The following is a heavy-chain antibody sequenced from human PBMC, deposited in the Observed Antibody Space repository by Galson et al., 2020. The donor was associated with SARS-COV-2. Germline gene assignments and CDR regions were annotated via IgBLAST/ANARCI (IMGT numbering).Heavy chain of an antibody. J-gene: IGHJ6*03. CDR3: ARAGGPPYYYDYRDV. Sequence: LSLTSAASVFTFSDYYMSWIRQAPGKGLEWVSYISSSGSTIYYADSVKGRFTISRDTAKNSLYLQMNSLRAEDTAVYYCARAGGPPYYYDYRDVWGKGTTVTVSS. D-gene: IGHD3-10*01. V-gene: IGHV3-11*01. CDR1: VFTFSDYY. CDR2: ISSSGSTI.